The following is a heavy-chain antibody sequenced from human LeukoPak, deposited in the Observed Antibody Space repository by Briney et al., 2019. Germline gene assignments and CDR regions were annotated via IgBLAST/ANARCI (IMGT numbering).Heavy chain of an antibody. Sequence: GRSLRLSCAASGFTFSSDGMHWVRQAPGKGLEWVAVIWYDGSNKYYADSVKGRFTISRDNSKNTLYLQMNSLRAEDTAVYYCARDCSSTRCIDYWGQGTLVTVSS. CDR1: GFTFSSDG. J-gene: IGHJ4*02. D-gene: IGHD2-2*01. CDR3: ARDCSSTRCIDY. V-gene: IGHV3-33*01. CDR2: IWYDGSNK.